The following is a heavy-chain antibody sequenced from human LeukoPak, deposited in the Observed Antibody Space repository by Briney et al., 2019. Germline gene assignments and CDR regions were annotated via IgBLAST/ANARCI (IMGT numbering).Heavy chain of an antibody. V-gene: IGHV3-21*06. D-gene: IGHD3-10*01. CDR3: ARGRSVTILRGVAISDGFDI. Sequence: GGSLRLSCAASGFTFSTYSMNWVRQAPGKGLEWVSSIATSSDYIYYAGSLKGRFTISRDNANNSLYLHMNSLRPDDTAVYYCARGRSVTILRGVAISDGFDIWGQGTKVTVSS. J-gene: IGHJ3*02. CDR2: IATSSDYI. CDR1: GFTFSTYS.